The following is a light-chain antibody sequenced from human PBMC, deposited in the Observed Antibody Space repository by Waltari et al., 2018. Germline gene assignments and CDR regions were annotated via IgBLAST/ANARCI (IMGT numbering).Light chain of an antibody. Sequence: QLALPHPASVSGFLGRRVTISSAGSTSDIAIHYYVPWYQQHPGRAPNLIIYDVTKRPSGVSVRFSGSKSGNTASLTIPGLQAGDEAEYYCWAATSRSTYVFGTGTEVTVV. CDR1: TSDIAIHYY. CDR2: DVT. V-gene: IGLV2-14*01. J-gene: IGLJ1*01. CDR3: WAATSRSTYV.